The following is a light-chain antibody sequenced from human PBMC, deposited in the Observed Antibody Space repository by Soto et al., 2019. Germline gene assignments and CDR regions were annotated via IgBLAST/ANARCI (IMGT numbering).Light chain of an antibody. V-gene: IGLV2-14*01. CDR2: EVF. Sequence: QSVLTQPASVSGSPGQSITISCTGTNSDLGAYDCVSWYQQHPGKAPRLLIYEVFNRPSGVSDRFSGSKSANTASLTISGLQADDEADYYCSSYTASSARVFGPGTKLTVL. CDR1: NSDLGAYDC. J-gene: IGLJ1*01. CDR3: SSYTASSARV.